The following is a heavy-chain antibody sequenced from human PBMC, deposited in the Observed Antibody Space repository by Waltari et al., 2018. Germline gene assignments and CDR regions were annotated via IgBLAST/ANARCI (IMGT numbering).Heavy chain of an antibody. CDR2: IVPMHGVT. CDR1: GDTFSIYT. V-gene: IGHV1-69*08. Sequence: QVQLVQSGAEVKKPGSSVKVSCKASGDTFSIYTITWVRQAPGQGLEWMGRIVPMHGVTDYAQKFQGRVTITADTSTSTADMEVTSLTSEDTAVYYCARDRAYYNWFDPWGQGTLVIVSS. J-gene: IGHJ5*02. CDR3: ARDRAYYNWFDP. D-gene: IGHD1-26*01.